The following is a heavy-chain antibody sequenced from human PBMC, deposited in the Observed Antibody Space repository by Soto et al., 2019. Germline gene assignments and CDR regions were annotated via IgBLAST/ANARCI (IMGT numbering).Heavy chain of an antibody. CDR2: IYYSGST. CDR3: AREGAAPYYYYGMDV. D-gene: IGHD6-6*01. J-gene: IGHJ6*02. Sequence: QVQLQESGPGLVKPSQTLSLTCTVSGGSISSGGYFWSWIRQHPGKGLEWIGVIYYSGSTYYNPSLKSLVTRSVDTSKNQFSLKLSSVTAADTAVYYCAREGAAPYYYYGMDVWGQGTTVTVSS. CDR1: GGSISSGGYF. V-gene: IGHV4-31*01.